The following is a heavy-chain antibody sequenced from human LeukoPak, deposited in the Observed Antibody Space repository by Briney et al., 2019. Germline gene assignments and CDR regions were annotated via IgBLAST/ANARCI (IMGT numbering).Heavy chain of an antibody. Sequence: KPSETLSLTCTGSGGSINSVSYSWTWIRQPAGKGLEWIGRIYTSGSTNYNPSLKSRVTISIDTSKNQFSLELSSVTAADTAVYYCTRGWSAGGAFDIWGQGTKVTVSS. CDR2: IYTSGST. J-gene: IGHJ3*02. CDR1: GGSINSVSYS. CDR3: TRGWSAGGAFDI. V-gene: IGHV4-61*02. D-gene: IGHD6-19*01.